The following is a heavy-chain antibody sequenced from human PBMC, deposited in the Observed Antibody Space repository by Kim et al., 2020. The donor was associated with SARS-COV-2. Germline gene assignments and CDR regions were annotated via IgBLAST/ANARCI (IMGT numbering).Heavy chain of an antibody. Sequence: KSRVPISVDTSKNQFSLKLGSVTAADTAVYYCARQRGITMVRGPENWFDPWGQGTLVTVSS. CDR3: ARQRGITMVRGPENWFDP. V-gene: IGHV4-39*01. D-gene: IGHD3-10*01. J-gene: IGHJ5*02.